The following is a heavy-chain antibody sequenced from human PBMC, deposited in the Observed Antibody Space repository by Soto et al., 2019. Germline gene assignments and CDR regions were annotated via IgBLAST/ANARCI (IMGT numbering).Heavy chain of an antibody. Sequence: SETLSLTCTLSGGSIISGGYYWSWIRQHPLKGLEWLAFSHHSGATYYNPSLESRLTISLDTSENQFSLKLSSVTAADTAVYYCARGVYGSGTYYNNWFDPWGQGALVTVSS. V-gene: IGHV4-31*03. CDR2: SHHSGAT. J-gene: IGHJ5*02. CDR1: GGSIISGGYY. CDR3: ARGVYGSGTYYNNWFDP. D-gene: IGHD3-10*01.